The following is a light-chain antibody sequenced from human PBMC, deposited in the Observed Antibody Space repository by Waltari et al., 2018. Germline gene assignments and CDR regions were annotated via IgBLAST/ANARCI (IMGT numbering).Light chain of an antibody. J-gene: IGLJ2*01. CDR2: GNN. V-gene: IGLV1-40*01. CDR3: QSYDSSLKGV. Sequence: QSVLTQPPSVSGAPGQTVTISCTGSSSNIGAGYDVHWYQRLPGTAPKLLIPGNNNRPSGVPDRFSGSRSGTAASLAITGLQAEDEADYYCQSYDSSLKGVFGGGTKLTVL. CDR1: SSNIGAGYD.